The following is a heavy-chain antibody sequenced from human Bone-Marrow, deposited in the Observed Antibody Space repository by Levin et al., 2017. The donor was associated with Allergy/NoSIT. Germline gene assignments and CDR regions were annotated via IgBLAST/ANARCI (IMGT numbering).Heavy chain of an antibody. J-gene: IGHJ4*02. CDR2: IKQDGSEK. Sequence: GESLKISCAASGFTFSSYWMSWVRQAPGKGLEWVANIKQDGSEKYYVDSVKGRFTISRDNAKNSLYLQMNSLRAEDTAVYYCARDTYYDFWSSFDYWGQGTLVTVSS. CDR3: ARDTYYDFWSSFDY. V-gene: IGHV3-7*01. D-gene: IGHD3-3*01. CDR1: GFTFSSYW.